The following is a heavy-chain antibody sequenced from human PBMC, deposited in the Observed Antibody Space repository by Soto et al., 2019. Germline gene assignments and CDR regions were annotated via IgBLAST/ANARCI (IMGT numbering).Heavy chain of an antibody. CDR2: IYYSGST. CDR1: GGSISSYY. Sequence: SETLSLTCTVSGGSISSYYWSWIRQPPGKGLEWIGYIYYSGSTNYNPSLKSRVTISVDTSKNQFSLKLSSVTAADTAVYYCARLPAVANWFDPWGQGTLVTVSS. J-gene: IGHJ5*02. CDR3: ARLPAVANWFDP. D-gene: IGHD2-15*01. V-gene: IGHV4-59*01.